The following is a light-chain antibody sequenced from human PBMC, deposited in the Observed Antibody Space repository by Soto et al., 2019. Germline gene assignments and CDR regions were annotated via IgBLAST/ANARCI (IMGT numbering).Light chain of an antibody. V-gene: IGKV1-8*01. CDR3: QQYYSYPFG. CDR2: AAS. J-gene: IGKJ3*01. Sequence: AIRMTQSPSSLSASTGDRVTITCRVSQGISSYLAWYQQKPGKAPKLLIYAASTLQSGVPSRFSGSGSGTDFTLTISCLQSEDFATYYCQQYYSYPFGFGPGTKVDIK. CDR1: QGISSY.